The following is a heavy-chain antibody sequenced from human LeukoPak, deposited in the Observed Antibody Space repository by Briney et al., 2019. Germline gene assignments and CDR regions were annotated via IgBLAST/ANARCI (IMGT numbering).Heavy chain of an antibody. CDR3: ARSGAYDYYDSSGYYLFDY. J-gene: IGHJ4*02. D-gene: IGHD3-22*01. CDR1: GYTFTGYY. CDR2: INPNSGGT. Sequence: GASVKVSCKASGYTFTGYYMHWVRQAPGQGLEWMGWINPNSGGTNYAQKFQGRVTMTRDTSNSTAYMELSRLRSDDTAVYYCARSGAYDYYDSSGYYLFDYWGQGTLVTVSS. V-gene: IGHV1-2*02.